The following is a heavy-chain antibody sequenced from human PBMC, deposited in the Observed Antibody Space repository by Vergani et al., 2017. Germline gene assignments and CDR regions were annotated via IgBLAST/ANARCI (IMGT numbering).Heavy chain of an antibody. CDR2: IYYSGST. D-gene: IGHD3-22*01. CDR1: GGSISSGDYY. CDR3: ARVRRDDSSGYYNYYGMDV. J-gene: IGHJ6*02. V-gene: IGHV4-30-4*01. Sequence: QVQLQESGPGLVKPSQTLSLTCTVSGGSISSGDYYWSWIRQPPGKGLEWIGYIYYSGSTYYNPSLKSRVTISVDTSKNQFPLKLSSVTAADTAVYYCARVRRDDSSGYYNYYGMDVWGQGTTVTVSS.